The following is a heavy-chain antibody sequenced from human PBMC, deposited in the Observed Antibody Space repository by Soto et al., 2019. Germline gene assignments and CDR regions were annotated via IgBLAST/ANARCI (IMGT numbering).Heavy chain of an antibody. D-gene: IGHD3-22*01. Sequence: ASVKVPCKASGYKFTTYFIHWVRQAPGQGLEWMGMIHPSGDTGYAQKFRGRVTMTIDTSTTTAYMELRNLTSEDTAVYFSVRGYCTTSPCSGGFQFWGQGTLFTVSS. V-gene: IGHV1-46*01. CDR3: VRGYCTTSPCSGGFQF. J-gene: IGHJ1*01. CDR2: IHPSGDT. CDR1: GYKFTTYF.